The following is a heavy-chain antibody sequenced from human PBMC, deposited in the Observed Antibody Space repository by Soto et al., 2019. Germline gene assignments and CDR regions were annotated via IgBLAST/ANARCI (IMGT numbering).Heavy chain of an antibody. Sequence: QVQLVESGGGVVQPGRSLRLSCAASGFTFSVYGMHWVRQAPGKGLEWVALVSYDGSIKYYADSVKGRFTISRDNSKNTLYLQINSLRVEDTAVYYCAKDGSRLAVAGTSPTSYFYGLAVWGQGTTVTVSS. D-gene: IGHD6-19*01. CDR3: AKDGSRLAVAGTSPTSYFYGLAV. CDR2: VSYDGSIK. V-gene: IGHV3-30*18. J-gene: IGHJ6*02. CDR1: GFTFSVYG.